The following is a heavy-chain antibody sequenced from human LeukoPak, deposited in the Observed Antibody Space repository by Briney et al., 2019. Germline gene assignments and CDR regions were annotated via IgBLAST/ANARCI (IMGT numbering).Heavy chain of an antibody. D-gene: IGHD4-17*01. V-gene: IGHV3-21*01. Sequence: PGGSLRLSCAASGFTFSSYNMNWVRQAPGKGLEWVSSISSSSSYIYYADSVKGRFTISRDNAKNSLCLQMNSLRAEDTAVYYCAGLPGVYGDYGWGWFDPWGQGTLVTVSS. CDR2: ISSSSSYI. J-gene: IGHJ5*02. CDR1: GFTFSSYN. CDR3: AGLPGVYGDYGWGWFDP.